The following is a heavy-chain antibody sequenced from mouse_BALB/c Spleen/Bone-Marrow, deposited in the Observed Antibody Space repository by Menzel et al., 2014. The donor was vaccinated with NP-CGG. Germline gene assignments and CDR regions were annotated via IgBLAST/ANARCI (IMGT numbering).Heavy chain of an antibody. V-gene: IGHV1S81*02. D-gene: IGHD3-3*01. J-gene: IGHJ3*01. CDR1: GYTFTSYY. CDR2: INPSNGGT. CDR3: TREGTFFAY. Sequence: VQLQQSGAELVKPGASVKLSCKSSGYTFTSYYMYWVKQRPGQGLEWIGGINPSNGGTNFNEKFKSKATLTVAKSSSTAYMQLSSLTSEDSAVYYCTREGTFFAYWGQGTLVTVSA.